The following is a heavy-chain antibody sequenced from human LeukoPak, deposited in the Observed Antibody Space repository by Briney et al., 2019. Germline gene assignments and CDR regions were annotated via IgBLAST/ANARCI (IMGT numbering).Heavy chain of an antibody. CDR2: INPNSGAT. CDR1: GFTFTDYF. Sequence: ASVKVSCKASGFTFTDYFMHWVRQAPGQGLEWMGWINPNSGATNYAQKFQGRVTMTRGTSIGTAYMELSRLRSDDTAVYYCVRDPQKFDYWGQGTLVTVSS. J-gene: IGHJ4*02. V-gene: IGHV1-2*02. CDR3: VRDPQKFDY.